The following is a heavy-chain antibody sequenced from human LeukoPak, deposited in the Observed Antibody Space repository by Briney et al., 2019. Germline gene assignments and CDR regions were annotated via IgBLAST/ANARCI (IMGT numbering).Heavy chain of an antibody. CDR2: IDHSGRT. V-gene: IGHV4-34*01. D-gene: IGHD3-22*01. J-gene: IGHJ6*03. Sequence: SETLSLTCGVYGGSFSGYHWTWIRQSPGKGLEWIGEIDHSGRTEHNPSLQSRVTMLVDTSKRQFSLKLSSVTAADTAVYFCARAQRNDLDVPIVTTDYSQYYMDVWGTGTTVTVSS. CDR1: GGSFSGYH. CDR3: ARAQRNDLDVPIVTTDYSQYYMDV.